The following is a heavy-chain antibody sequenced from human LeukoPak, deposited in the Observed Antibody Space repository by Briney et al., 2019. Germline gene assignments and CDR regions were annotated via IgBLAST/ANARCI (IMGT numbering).Heavy chain of an antibody. Sequence: SETLSLTCAVSGGSISSSNWWSWVRQPPGKGLEWIEEIYHSGSTNYNPSLSSRVTISVDKSNNQFSLKLSSVTAADTALYYCARRWELRENWLDPWGQGTLVTVSS. V-gene: IGHV4-4*02. D-gene: IGHD1-26*01. CDR3: ARRWELRENWLDP. CDR1: GGSISSSNW. J-gene: IGHJ5*02. CDR2: IYHSGST.